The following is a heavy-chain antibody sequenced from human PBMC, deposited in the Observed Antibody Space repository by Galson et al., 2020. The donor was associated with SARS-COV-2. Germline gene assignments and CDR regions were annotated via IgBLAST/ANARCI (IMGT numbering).Heavy chain of an antibody. J-gene: IGHJ6*02. V-gene: IGHV3-30*18. CDR2: ISYDGSYE. Sequence: GESLKISCAASGFTFNDYVMNWVRQAPGKGLEWVADISYDGSYENYADSVKGRLTISRDNSKNTLYLQMNSLRAEDTAVYYCAKARAVINIHDGMDVWGQGTTVTVSS. CDR3: AKARAVINIHDGMDV. CDR1: GFTFNDYV. D-gene: IGHD3-10*01.